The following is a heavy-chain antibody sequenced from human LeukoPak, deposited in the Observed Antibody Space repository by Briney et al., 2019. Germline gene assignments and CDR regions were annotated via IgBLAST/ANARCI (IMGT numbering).Heavy chain of an antibody. V-gene: IGHV5-51*01. J-gene: IGHJ4*02. CDR1: GYGFTSYW. Sequence: GESLKISCKASGYGFTSYWIGWVRQVPGKGLEWMGFIDPSDSETRYTPSFQGQVTISVDKSLTTAYLQWNSLKASDTAMYYCARQTAMGRSGDYWGQGTLVTVSS. CDR2: IDPSDSET. D-gene: IGHD5-18*01. CDR3: ARQTAMGRSGDY.